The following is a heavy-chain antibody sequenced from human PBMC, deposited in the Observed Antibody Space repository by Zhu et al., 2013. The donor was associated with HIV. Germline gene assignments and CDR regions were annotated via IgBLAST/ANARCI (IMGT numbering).Heavy chain of an antibody. CDR2: IIPIFGTA. V-gene: IGHV1-69*06. CDR3: ARSGIAAAGTSI. CDR1: GGTFSSYA. D-gene: IGHD6-13*01. J-gene: IGHJ4*02. Sequence: QVQLVQSGAEVKKPGSSVKVSCKASGGTFSSYAISWVRQAPGQGLEWMGGIIPIFGTANYAQKFQGRVTMTRNTSISTAYMELSSLRSEDTAVYYCARSGIAAAGTSIWGQGTLVTVSS.